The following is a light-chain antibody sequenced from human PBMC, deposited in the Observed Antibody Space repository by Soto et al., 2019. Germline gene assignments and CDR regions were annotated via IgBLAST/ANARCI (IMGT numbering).Light chain of an antibody. CDR2: AAS. CDR3: QQYYNYPLT. CDR1: QGISTY. J-gene: IGKJ4*01. Sequence: AIRMTQSPSSISATAGDRVTITCRASQGISTYLAWYQQKPGKAPQLLIYAASTLQGGVPSRFSGSGSGTDFTLTISSLQSEDFATYYCQQYYNYPLTFGGGTKVEIK. V-gene: IGKV1-8*01.